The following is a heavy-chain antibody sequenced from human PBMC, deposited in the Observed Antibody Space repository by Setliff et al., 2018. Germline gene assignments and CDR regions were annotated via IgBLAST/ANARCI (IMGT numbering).Heavy chain of an antibody. CDR2: LRHDESNR. J-gene: IGHJ4*02. V-gene: IGHV3-30*02. CDR3: AKDLPYSLGGY. D-gene: IGHD3-16*01. CDR1: GFTLSSYG. Sequence: AGGSLRLSCVVSGFTLSSYGMHWVRQAPGKGLEWVSFLRHDESNRFYADSVKGRFTISRDNSKNTLYLQMNSLRVEDTAVYYCAKDLPYSLGGYWGQGTLVTVSS.